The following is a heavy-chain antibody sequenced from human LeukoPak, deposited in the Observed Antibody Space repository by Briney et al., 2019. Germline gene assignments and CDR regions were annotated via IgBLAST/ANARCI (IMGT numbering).Heavy chain of an antibody. J-gene: IGHJ2*01. Sequence: SETLSLTCAVYGGSFSGYYWSWIRQPPGMGLEWIGCIYYSGSTNYNPSLKSRVTISVDTSKDQFSLRLTSVTAADTAVYYCARSFLGDWYFDLWGRGTLVTVSS. CDR1: GGSFSGYY. CDR2: IYYSGST. CDR3: ARSFLGDWYFDL. D-gene: IGHD1-26*01. V-gene: IGHV4-59*01.